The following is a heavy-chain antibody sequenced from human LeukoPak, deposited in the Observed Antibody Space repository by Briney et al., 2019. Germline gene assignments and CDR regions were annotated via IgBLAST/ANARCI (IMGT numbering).Heavy chain of an antibody. CDR2: ISGSGGST. CDR3: AKGGSSSGRLYYYGMDV. Sequence: QSGGSLRLSCAASGFTFSSYAMSWVRQAPGKGLEWVSAISGSGGSTYYADSVKGRFTISRDNSKNTLYLQMNSLRAEDTAVYYCAKGGSSSGRLYYYGMDVWGQGTTVTVSS. D-gene: IGHD6-13*01. J-gene: IGHJ6*02. V-gene: IGHV3-23*01. CDR1: GFTFSSYA.